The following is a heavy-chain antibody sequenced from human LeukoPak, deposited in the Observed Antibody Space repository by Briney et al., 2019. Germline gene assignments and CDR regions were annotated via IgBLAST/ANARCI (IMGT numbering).Heavy chain of an antibody. CDR1: GFTFSSYG. Sequence: GGSLRLSCAASGFTFSSYGMHWVRQAPGKGLEWVPFIRYDGSNKYYADSVKGRFTISRDNSKNTLYLQMNSLRAEDTAVYYCAKYILTMVRGLDVWGKWTTVTISS. V-gene: IGHV3-30*02. CDR2: IRYDGSNK. J-gene: IGHJ6*04. CDR3: AKYILTMVRGLDV. D-gene: IGHD3-10*01.